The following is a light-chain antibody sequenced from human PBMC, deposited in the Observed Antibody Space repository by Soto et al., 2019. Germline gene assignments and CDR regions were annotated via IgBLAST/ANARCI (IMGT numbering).Light chain of an antibody. CDR1: NIATKS. CDR3: QVWDALSDHDV. J-gene: IGLJ1*01. CDR2: DGS. V-gene: IGLV3-21*02. Sequence: SYELTQPPSVSVAPGQTARITCEGNNIATKSVHWYQQKPGQAPVLVVYDGSDRPSGIPDRFSGSNSGNTATLTISRVEAGDEADYYCQVWDALSDHDVFGTGTKLTVL.